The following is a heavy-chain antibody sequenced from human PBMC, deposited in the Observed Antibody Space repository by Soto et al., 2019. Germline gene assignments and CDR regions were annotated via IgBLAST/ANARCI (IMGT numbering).Heavy chain of an antibody. CDR1: GFTFSSYA. J-gene: IGHJ4*02. Sequence: GSLRLSCAASGFTFSSYAMSWVRQAPGKGLEWVSAISGSGGSTYYADSVKGRFTISRDNSKNTLYLQMNSLRAEDTAVYYCAKNRGIMITFGGVIVRPTPFDYWGQGTLVTSPQ. CDR3: AKNRGIMITFGGVIVRPTPFDY. CDR2: ISGSGGST. V-gene: IGHV3-23*01. D-gene: IGHD3-16*02.